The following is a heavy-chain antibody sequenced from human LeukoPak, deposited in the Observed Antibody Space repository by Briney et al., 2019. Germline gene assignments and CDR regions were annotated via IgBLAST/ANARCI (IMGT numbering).Heavy chain of an antibody. Sequence: SETLSLTCTISGDSISSYHWSWIRQPPGKGLEWIGYIYNSGSTEYNPSLKSRVTISIDTSKKQFSLRLSSVTAADTAVYYCARSHHYGSGSYSYYFDYWGQGTLVTVSS. CDR2: IYNSGST. V-gene: IGHV4-59*08. J-gene: IGHJ4*02. D-gene: IGHD3-10*01. CDR3: ARSHHYGSGSYSYYFDY. CDR1: GDSISSYH.